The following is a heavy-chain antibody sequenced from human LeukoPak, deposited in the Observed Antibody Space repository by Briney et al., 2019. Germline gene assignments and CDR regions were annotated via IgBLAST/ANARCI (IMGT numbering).Heavy chain of an antibody. CDR2: IYYSGST. J-gene: IGHJ4*02. V-gene: IGHV4-39*01. Sequence: SETLSLTCTVSGGSISSSGYYWGWIRQPPGKGLEYVGSIYYSGSTYYSSSLKSRVTISLDTSKNKFSLKLSSMTAADTAVYYCARLDHSSGWYPAYFDYWGQGTLVTVSS. CDR1: GGSISSSGYY. CDR3: ARLDHSSGWYPAYFDY. D-gene: IGHD6-19*01.